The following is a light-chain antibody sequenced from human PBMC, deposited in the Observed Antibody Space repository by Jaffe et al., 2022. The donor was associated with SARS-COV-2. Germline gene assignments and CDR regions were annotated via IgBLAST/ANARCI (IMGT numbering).Light chain of an antibody. CDR2: NTD. CDR3: VLYMGSGIWV. Sequence: QNVVTQEPSFSVSPGGTVTLTCGLSSGSVSTRYYPSWYQQTPGQAPRTLIYNTDTRSSGIPDRFSGSILGSKAALTITGAQADDESDYYCVLYMGSGIWVFGGGTKLTV. V-gene: IGLV8-61*01. CDR1: SGSVSTRYY. J-gene: IGLJ3*02.